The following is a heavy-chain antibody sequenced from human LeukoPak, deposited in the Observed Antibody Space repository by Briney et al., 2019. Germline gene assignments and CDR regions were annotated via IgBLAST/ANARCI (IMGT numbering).Heavy chain of an antibody. Sequence: AGGSLRLSCAASGFTFSSYGMRWVRQAPGKGLEWVALIWYDGSNKYYADSVKGRLTISRDNSKNTLYLRMNSLRAEDTAVYYCAREGPRGNSQFDYWGQGTLVTVSS. D-gene: IGHD2/OR15-2a*01. J-gene: IGHJ4*02. CDR1: GFTFSSYG. V-gene: IGHV3-33*01. CDR3: AREGPRGNSQFDY. CDR2: IWYDGSNK.